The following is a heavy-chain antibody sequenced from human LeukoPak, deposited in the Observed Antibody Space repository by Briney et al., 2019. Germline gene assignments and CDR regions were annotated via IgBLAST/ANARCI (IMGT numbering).Heavy chain of an antibody. J-gene: IGHJ4*02. CDR1: GFTFDDYG. CDR2: INWNGGST. Sequence: GGSLRLSCAASGFTFDDYGMSWVRQAPGKGLEWVSGINWNGGSTGYADSVKGRFTISRDNAKNSLYLQMNSLRAEDTAVYYCAKDRYTGSYSTFDNWGQGTLVTVSS. CDR3: AKDRYTGSYSTFDN. D-gene: IGHD1-26*01. V-gene: IGHV3-20*04.